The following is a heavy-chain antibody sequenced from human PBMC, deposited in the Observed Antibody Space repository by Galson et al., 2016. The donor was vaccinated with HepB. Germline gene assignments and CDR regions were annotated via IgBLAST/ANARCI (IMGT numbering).Heavy chain of an antibody. V-gene: IGHV3-23*01. CDR2: IDNNGDRT. Sequence: SLRLSCAASGFTFNSYAMSWVRQAPGRGLEWISVIDNNGDRTYYADSVKGRFTISGDNSKKTVYLRMSRLRVEDTAVYYCAKCSGVGGWGQGTLVTVSS. CDR3: AKCSGVGG. J-gene: IGHJ4*02. CDR1: GFTFNSYA. D-gene: IGHD3-3*01.